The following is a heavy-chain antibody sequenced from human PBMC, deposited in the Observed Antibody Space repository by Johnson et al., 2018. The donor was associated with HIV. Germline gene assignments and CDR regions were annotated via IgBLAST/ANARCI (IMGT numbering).Heavy chain of an antibody. CDR2: ISFDGGTK. CDR3: ARDRGRGGYSYGRGDAFDI. Sequence: QVQLVESGGGLVKPGGSLRLSCAASGFTFSNAWMSWVRQAPGKGLEWVAIISFDGGTKYYADSVQGRFTISRDNSNNTLYLQMNSLRVEDTAVYYCARDRGRGGYSYGRGDAFDIWGQGTMVTVSS. D-gene: IGHD5-18*01. J-gene: IGHJ3*02. CDR1: GFTFSNAW. V-gene: IGHV3-30*03.